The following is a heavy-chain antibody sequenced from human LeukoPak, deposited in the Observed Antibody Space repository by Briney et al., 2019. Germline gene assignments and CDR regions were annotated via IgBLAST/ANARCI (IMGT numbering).Heavy chain of an antibody. CDR2: IYHSGST. CDR1: GGSISSYY. D-gene: IGHD6-13*01. Sequence: SETLSLTCTVSGGSISSYYWSWIRQSPGKGLEWIGNIYHSGSTYYNPSLKSRVTISVDTSKNQFSLKLHSVTAADTAIYYCARDGEVLSSSWFWFDPWGQGTLVTVSS. CDR3: ARDGEVLSSSWFWFDP. V-gene: IGHV4-59*12. J-gene: IGHJ5*02.